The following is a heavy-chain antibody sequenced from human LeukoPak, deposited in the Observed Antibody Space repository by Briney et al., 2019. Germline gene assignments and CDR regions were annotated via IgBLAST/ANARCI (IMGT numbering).Heavy chain of an antibody. CDR1: GYTFTGYY. Sequence: GASVKVSCKASGYTFTGYYMHWVRQAPGQGLEWMGWINPNSGGTNYAQKFQGRVTMTRDTSISTAYMELSRLRSDDTAVYYCARETIDSSSWYGASDYWGQGTLVTVPS. CDR2: INPNSGGT. J-gene: IGHJ4*02. D-gene: IGHD6-13*01. V-gene: IGHV1-2*02. CDR3: ARETIDSSSWYGASDY.